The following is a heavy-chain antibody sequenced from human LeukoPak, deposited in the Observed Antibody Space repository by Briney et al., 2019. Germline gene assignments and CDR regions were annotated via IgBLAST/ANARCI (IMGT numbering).Heavy chain of an antibody. D-gene: IGHD4-17*01. CDR2: MNPNSGNT. CDR1: GYTFTSYD. CDR3: ARTTVTTFQVHYYYYGMDA. J-gene: IGHJ6*02. Sequence: ASVKVSCKASGYTFTSYDINWVRQATGQGLEWMGWMNPNSGNTGYAQKFQGRVTMTRNTSISTAYMELSSLRSEDTAVYYCARTTVTTFQVHYYYYGMDAWGQGTTVTVSS. V-gene: IGHV1-8*01.